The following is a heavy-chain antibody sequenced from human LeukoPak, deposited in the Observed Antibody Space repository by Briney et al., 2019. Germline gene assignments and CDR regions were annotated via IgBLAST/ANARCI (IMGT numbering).Heavy chain of an antibody. V-gene: IGHV1-69*01. CDR1: GGTFSSYA. J-gene: IGHJ3*02. CDR2: IIPIFGTA. CDR3: ARPRVIWHAFDI. Sequence: EASVKVSCKASGGTFSSYAISWVRQAPGQGLEWMGGIIPIFGTANYAQKFQGRVTITADESTSTAYMELSSLRSEDTAVYYCARPRVIWHAFDIWGQGTMVTVSS. D-gene: IGHD3-22*01.